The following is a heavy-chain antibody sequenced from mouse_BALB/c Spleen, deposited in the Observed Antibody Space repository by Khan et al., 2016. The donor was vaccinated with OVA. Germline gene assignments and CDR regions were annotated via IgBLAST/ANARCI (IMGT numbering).Heavy chain of an antibody. Sequence: EVQLQESGPELVEPGASVKMSCKASGYTFSNYVMHWVKQKPGQGLEWIGYINPYNAGTRYNEKFKGKATLTSDISSTTAYMELSSLTSADSAVYYCAREASSWDFSFPYWGQGTLVTVSA. D-gene: IGHD4-1*01. CDR3: AREASSWDFSFPY. V-gene: IGHV1S136*01. CDR1: GYTFSNYV. CDR2: INPYNAGT. J-gene: IGHJ3*01.